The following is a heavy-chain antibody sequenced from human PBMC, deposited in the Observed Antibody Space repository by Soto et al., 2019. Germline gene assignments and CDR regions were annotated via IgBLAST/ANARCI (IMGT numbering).Heavy chain of an antibody. CDR3: ARXCYYDSSGYYYPNWFDP. V-gene: IGHV4-30-2*01. D-gene: IGHD3-22*01. J-gene: IGHJ5*02. Sequence: SATLSLTCAVSGGSISSGGYSWSWVRQPPGKGLEWIGYIYHSGNTYYNPSLKSRVTISVGRSKNQFSLKLSSVTAADTAVYYCARXCYYDSSGYYYPNWFDPWGQGTLVTVSS. CDR1: GGSISSGGYS. CDR2: IYHSGNT.